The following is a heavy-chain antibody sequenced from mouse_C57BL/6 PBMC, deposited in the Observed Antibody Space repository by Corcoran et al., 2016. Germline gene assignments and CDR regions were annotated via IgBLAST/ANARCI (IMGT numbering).Heavy chain of an antibody. Sequence: EVQLQPSGPELVKPGASVKIPCKASGYTFTDYNMDWVKQSHGKSLEWIGDINPNNGGTIYNQKFKGKATLTVDKSSSTAYMELRSLTSEDTAVYYCARGGSIVTPYYAMDYWGQGTSVTVTS. D-gene: IGHD2-5*01. CDR1: GYTFTDYN. V-gene: IGHV1-18*01. CDR3: ARGGSIVTPYYAMDY. J-gene: IGHJ4*01. CDR2: INPNNGGT.